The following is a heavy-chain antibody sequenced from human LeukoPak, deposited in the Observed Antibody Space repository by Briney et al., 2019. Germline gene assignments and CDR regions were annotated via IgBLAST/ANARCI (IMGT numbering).Heavy chain of an antibody. D-gene: IGHD6-19*01. CDR3: ASTRRAAVAGRFDS. Sequence: SETLSLTCNVSGASMSSNYWSWIRQPPGKGLEWIGYIYHSGNANYSPSLESRVTMSVDESKNQFSLRVHFVSAADTAVYYCASTRRAAVAGRFDSWGQGTLVTVSS. V-gene: IGHV4-4*09. J-gene: IGHJ4*02. CDR1: GASMSSNY. CDR2: IYHSGNA.